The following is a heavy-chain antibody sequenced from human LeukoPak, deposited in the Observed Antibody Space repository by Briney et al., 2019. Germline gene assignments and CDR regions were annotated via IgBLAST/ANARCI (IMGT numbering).Heavy chain of an antibody. V-gene: IGHV3-23*01. CDR3: AKIRKVVRVWLVNGGFDY. J-gene: IGHJ4*02. CDR1: GFTFTIYA. CDR2: ISGSGGST. Sequence: PGGSLRLSCAASGFTFTIYAMSGVRQAPGRGLEWASAISGSGGSTYYADSVKGRFPIPRDISKNRLYLKINSLRAEDTAVYYCAKIRKVVRVWLVNGGFDYWGQGTLVTVSS. D-gene: IGHD6-19*01.